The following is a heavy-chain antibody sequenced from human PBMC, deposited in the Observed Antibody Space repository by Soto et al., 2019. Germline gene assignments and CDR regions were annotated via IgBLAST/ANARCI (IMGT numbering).Heavy chain of an antibody. CDR2: IWYDGSNK. Sequence: PGGSLKLSCAASGFTFSSYGMHWVRQAPGKGLEWVAVIWYDGSNKYYADSVKGRFTISRDNSKNTLYLQMNSLRAEDTAVYYCARGTYYYDSSGYYPRWGQGTLVTVSS. CDR1: GFTFSSYG. D-gene: IGHD3-22*01. V-gene: IGHV3-33*01. CDR3: ARGTYYYDSSGYYPR. J-gene: IGHJ4*02.